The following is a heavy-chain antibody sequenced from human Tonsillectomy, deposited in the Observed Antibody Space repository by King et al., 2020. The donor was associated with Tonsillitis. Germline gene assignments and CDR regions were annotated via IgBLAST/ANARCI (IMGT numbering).Heavy chain of an antibody. D-gene: IGHD6-6*01. CDR1: GFTFSDAW. V-gene: IGHV3-15*05. Sequence: VQLVESGGGLVDPGGSLRLSCAASGFTFSDAWMNWVRQAPGKGLEWVGRIKRKTDGGTTDFAAPVKGRFTISRDDSKNTLYLQMNSLKTEDTAMYYCAKYSSSSPYYFDSWGQGALVTVSS. J-gene: IGHJ4*02. CDR3: AKYSSSSPYYFDS. CDR2: IKRKTDGGTT.